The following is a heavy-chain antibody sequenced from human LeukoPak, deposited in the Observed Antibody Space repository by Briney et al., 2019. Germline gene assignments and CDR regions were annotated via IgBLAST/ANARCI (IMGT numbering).Heavy chain of an antibody. Sequence: GASVKVSCKASGGTFSSYAISWVRQAPGQGLEWMGRIIPIFGTANYAQKFQGRVTITTDESTSTAYMELSSLRSEDTAVYYCARDRSWGDTEYFQHWGRAPWSPSPQ. CDR3: ARDRSWGDTEYFQH. CDR1: GGTFSSYA. V-gene: IGHV1-69*05. D-gene: IGHD2-21*02. CDR2: IIPIFGTA. J-gene: IGHJ1*01.